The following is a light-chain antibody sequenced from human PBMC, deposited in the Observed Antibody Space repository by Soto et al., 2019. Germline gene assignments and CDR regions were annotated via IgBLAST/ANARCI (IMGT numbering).Light chain of an antibody. J-gene: IGKJ1*01. CDR1: QSISSW. V-gene: IGKV1-5*01. CDR3: QQYNSYSPTWT. CDR2: DAS. Sequence: DIQMTQSPSTLSASVGDRVTITCRASQSISSWLAWYQQKPGKAPKLLIYDASSLESGVPSRFSGSGSGTEFTITISSLQPDDFATYYRQQYNSYSPTWTFGQGTKVEIK.